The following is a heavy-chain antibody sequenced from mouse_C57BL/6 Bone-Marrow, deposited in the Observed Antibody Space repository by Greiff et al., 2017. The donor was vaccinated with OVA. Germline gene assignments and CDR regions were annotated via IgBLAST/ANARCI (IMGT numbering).Heavy chain of an antibody. CDR3: AREDYYGNFDY. V-gene: IGHV3-5*01. CDR1: GISITTGNYG. J-gene: IGHJ2*01. CDR2: IYYSGTI. D-gene: IGHD2-1*01. Sequence: EVQLQQSGPGLVKPSQTVFLTCTVTGISITTGNYGWSWIRQFPGNKLEWIGYIYYSGTITYNPSLTSRTTITRDTPKNQFFLEMNSLTAEDTATYYCAREDYYGNFDYWGQGTTLTVSS.